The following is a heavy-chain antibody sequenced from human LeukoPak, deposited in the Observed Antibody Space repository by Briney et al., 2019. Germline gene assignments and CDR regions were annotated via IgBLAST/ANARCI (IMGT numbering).Heavy chain of an antibody. J-gene: IGHJ4*02. CDR2: ISSSSSYR. D-gene: IGHD6-13*01. V-gene: IGHV3-21*01. Sequence: GGSLRLSCAASGFTSSSYSMNWVRQAPGKGLEWVSSISSSSSYRHYADSVKGRFTISRDNAKNSLYLQMNSLRAEDTAVYYCARIRTGDSSSWYYFEYWGQGTLVTVSS. CDR3: ARIRTGDSSSWYYFEY. CDR1: GFTSSSYS.